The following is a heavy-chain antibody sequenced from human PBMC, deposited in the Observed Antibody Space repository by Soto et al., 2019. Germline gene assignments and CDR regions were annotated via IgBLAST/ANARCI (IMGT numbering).Heavy chain of an antibody. D-gene: IGHD6-13*01. V-gene: IGHV4-30-4*01. Sequence: QVQLQESGPGLVKPSQTLSLTCTVSGGSISSGDYYWSWIRQPPGKGLEWIGYIYYSGSTYYNPSLKSRVTISVDTSKNQFSLKLSSVTAADTAVYYCARGWAGAAAGEGWFDPWGQGTLVTVSS. CDR1: GGSISSGDYY. J-gene: IGHJ5*02. CDR3: ARGWAGAAAGEGWFDP. CDR2: IYYSGST.